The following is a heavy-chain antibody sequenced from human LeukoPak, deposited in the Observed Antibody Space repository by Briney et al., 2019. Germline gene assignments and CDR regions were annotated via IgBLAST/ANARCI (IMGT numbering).Heavy chain of an antibody. CDR2: IKQEGSEN. V-gene: IGHV3-7*01. CDR3: ARGGGSYSLYYFDY. J-gene: IGHJ4*02. D-gene: IGHD1-26*01. CDR1: GSTFSSYW. Sequence: PGRSLRLFCAASGSTFSSYWISSVRQAPREWLEWVANIKQEGSENKYVESVKGRLSISRDNTKNSLCMQMTRLRAAHMAVTYGARGGGSYSLYYFDYWGQGTLVTVYS.